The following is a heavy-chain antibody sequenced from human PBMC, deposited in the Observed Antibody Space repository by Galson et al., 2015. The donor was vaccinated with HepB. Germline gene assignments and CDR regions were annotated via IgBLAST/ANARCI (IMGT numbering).Heavy chain of an antibody. D-gene: IGHD4-17*01. Sequence: SLRLSCAASGFTFSSYAMIWVRQAPGKGLAWVSTISGSGVSTYYADSVKGRSTISRDNSKNTLYLQMNSLRAEDTAVYYCAKGGFGDYDRYLDYWGRGTLVTVSS. CDR2: ISGSGVST. V-gene: IGHV3-23*01. CDR1: GFTFSSYA. J-gene: IGHJ4*02. CDR3: AKGGFGDYDRYLDY.